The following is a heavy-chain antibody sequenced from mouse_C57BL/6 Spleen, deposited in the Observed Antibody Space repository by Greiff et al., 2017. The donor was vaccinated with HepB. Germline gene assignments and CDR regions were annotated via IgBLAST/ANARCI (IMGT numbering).Heavy chain of an antibody. Sequence: QVQLQQSGPELVKPGASVKISCKASGYAFSSSWMNWVKQRPGKGLEWIGRIYPGDGDTNYNGKFKGKATLTADKSSSTAYMQLSSLTSEDSAVYFCASPILYYGNYWYFDVWGTGTTVTVSS. CDR3: ASPILYYGNYWYFDV. J-gene: IGHJ1*03. CDR1: GYAFSSSW. V-gene: IGHV1-82*01. D-gene: IGHD2-1*01. CDR2: IYPGDGDT.